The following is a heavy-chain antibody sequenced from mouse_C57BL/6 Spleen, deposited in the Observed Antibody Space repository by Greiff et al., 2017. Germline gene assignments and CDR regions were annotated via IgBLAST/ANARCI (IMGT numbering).Heavy chain of an antibody. Sequence: EVTLVESWGGLVKPGGSLKLSCAASGFTFSDYGMHWVRQAPEKGLEWVAYISSGSITIYYAAPVKGRFTISRDNAKHTLFLQMTSLRSEDTAMYYCARGDYGSSYAYWGQGTTLTVSS. J-gene: IGHJ2*01. V-gene: IGHV5-17*01. CDR1: GFTFSDYG. D-gene: IGHD1-1*01. CDR3: ARGDYGSSYAY. CDR2: ISSGSITI.